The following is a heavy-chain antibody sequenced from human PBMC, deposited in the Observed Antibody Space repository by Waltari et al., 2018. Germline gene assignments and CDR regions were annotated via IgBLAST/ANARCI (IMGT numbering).Heavy chain of an antibody. CDR2: IYSGGST. CDR3: ARSPDYGGNSLDY. J-gene: IGHJ4*02. V-gene: IGHV3-53*01. CDR1: GFTVSSNY. Sequence: EVQLVESGGGLIQPGGSLRLSCAASGFTVSSNYMSWVRQAPGKGLEWVSVIYSGGSTYYADSVKGRFTISRDNSKNTLYLQRSSLRSEDTAVYYCARSPDYGGNSLDYWGQGTLVTVSS. D-gene: IGHD4-17*01.